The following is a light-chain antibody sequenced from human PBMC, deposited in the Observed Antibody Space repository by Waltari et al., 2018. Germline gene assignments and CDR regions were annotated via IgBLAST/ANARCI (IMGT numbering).Light chain of an antibody. CDR2: WAS. V-gene: IGKV4-1*01. CDR1: QSVLYSSNNKNY. J-gene: IGKJ3*01. Sequence: DIVVSQFPVSLAVSLGEWATLSCESSQSVLYSSNNKNYLAWYQQKPGQPPKLLIYWASTRESGVPDRFSGSGSGTDFTLTISSLQAEDVAVYYCQQYYSTIFTFGPGTKVDIK. CDR3: QQYYSTIFT.